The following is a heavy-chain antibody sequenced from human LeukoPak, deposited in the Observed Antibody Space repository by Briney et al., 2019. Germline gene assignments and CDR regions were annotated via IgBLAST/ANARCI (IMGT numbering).Heavy chain of an antibody. CDR3: AKDHRSGRLGGFDP. CDR2: ISGSGGSA. D-gene: IGHD2-15*01. J-gene: IGHJ5*02. CDR1: GFTFSSYA. V-gene: IGHV3-23*01. Sequence: PGGSLRLSCAASGFTFSSYAMSWVRQAPGKGLEWVSAISGSGGSAYYADSVKGRFTISRDNSKNTLYLQMNSLRAEDTAVYYCAKDHRSGRLGGFDPWGQGTLVTVSS.